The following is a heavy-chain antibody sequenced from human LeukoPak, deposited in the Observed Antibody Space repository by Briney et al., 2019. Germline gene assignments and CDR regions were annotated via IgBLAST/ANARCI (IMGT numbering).Heavy chain of an antibody. CDR2: ISSSSSYI. V-gene: IGHV3-21*01. D-gene: IGHD6-19*01. CDR1: GFTFSSYS. CDR3: AREFFFAAGTSD. J-gene: IGHJ4*02. Sequence: PGGSLRLSCAASGFTFSSYSMNWVRLAPGKGLELVSSISSSSSYIYYADSVKGRFTISRDNAKNSLYLQMNSLRAEDTAVYYCAREFFFAAGTSDWGQGTLVTVSS.